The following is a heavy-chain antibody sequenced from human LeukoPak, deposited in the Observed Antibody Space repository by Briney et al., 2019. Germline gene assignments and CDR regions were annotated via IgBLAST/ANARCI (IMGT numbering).Heavy chain of an antibody. CDR3: AREKTIRGNPYRGFDY. CDR1: GFTVSSNY. J-gene: IGHJ4*02. Sequence: PGGSLRLSCAASGFTVSSNYMSWVRQAPGKGLEWVSVIYSGGSTYYADSVKGRFTISRDNSKNTLYLQMNSLRAEDTAVYYCAREKTIRGNPYRGFDYWGQGTLVTVSS. CDR2: IYSGGST. V-gene: IGHV3-66*01. D-gene: IGHD3-10*01.